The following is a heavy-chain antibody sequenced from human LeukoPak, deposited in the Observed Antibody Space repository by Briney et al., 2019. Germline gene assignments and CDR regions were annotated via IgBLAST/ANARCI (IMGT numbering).Heavy chain of an antibody. V-gene: IGHV4-34*01. D-gene: IGHD3-22*01. CDR2: INHSGST. CDR3: ASSSGYPYYFDY. CDR1: GGSFSGYY. J-gene: IGHJ4*02. Sequence: PSETLSLTCAVYGGSFSGYYWSWIRQPPGKGLEWIGEINHSGSTNYNPSLKSRVTISVDTSKNQFSLKLSSVTAADTAVYYCASSSGYPYYFDYWGQGTLVTVS.